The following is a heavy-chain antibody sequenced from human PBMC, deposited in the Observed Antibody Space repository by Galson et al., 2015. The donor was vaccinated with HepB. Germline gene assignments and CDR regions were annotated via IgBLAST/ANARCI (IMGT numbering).Heavy chain of an antibody. D-gene: IGHD3-3*01. CDR1: GGSISSYY. J-gene: IGHJ6*03. CDR3: ARFVRDFWSGYYTGIDELGYYYYMDV. CDR2: IYTSGST. V-gene: IGHV4-4*07. Sequence: DTLSLTCTVSGGSISSYYWSWIRQPAGKGLEWIGRIYTSGSTNYNPSLKSRVTMSVDTSKNQFPLKLSSVTAADTAVYYCARFVRDFWSGYYTGIDELGYYYYMDVWGKGTTVTVSS.